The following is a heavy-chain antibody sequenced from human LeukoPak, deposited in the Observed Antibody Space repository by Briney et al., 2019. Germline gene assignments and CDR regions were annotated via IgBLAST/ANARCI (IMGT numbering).Heavy chain of an antibody. V-gene: IGHV3-11*01. CDR1: GFTFSDYY. CDR3: ARSVVMATILLDY. D-gene: IGHD5-24*01. CDR2: ISSSGSTI. Sequence: PGGSLRLSCAASGFTFSDYYMSWIRQAPGKGLEWVSYISSSGSTIYYADSVKGRFTISRDNAKNSLYLQMNSLRAEDTAVYYCARSVVMATILLDYWGQGTLVTVSS. J-gene: IGHJ4*02.